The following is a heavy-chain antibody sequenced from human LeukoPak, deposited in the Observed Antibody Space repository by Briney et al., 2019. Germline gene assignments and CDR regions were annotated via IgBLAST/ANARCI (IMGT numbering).Heavy chain of an antibody. J-gene: IGHJ3*01. CDR3: ARYGGNASDV. V-gene: IGHV3-21*01. Sequence: PGGSVRLSCAASGFTFSSYAMSWVRQAPGKGLEWVSSISSGSSYIYYADSVKGRFTISRDNAKNSLYLQMNSLRAEDTALYYCARYGGNASDVWGQGTMVTVSS. CDR1: GFTFSSYA. CDR2: ISSGSSYI. D-gene: IGHD4/OR15-4a*01.